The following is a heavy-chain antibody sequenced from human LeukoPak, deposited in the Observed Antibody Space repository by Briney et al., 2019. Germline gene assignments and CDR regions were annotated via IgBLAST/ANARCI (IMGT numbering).Heavy chain of an antibody. CDR1: GFTFSSYA. V-gene: IGHV3-30-3*01. D-gene: IGHD3-9*01. J-gene: IGHJ4*02. CDR2: ILYDGSNK. CDR3: AREWVLRYFEGLDY. Sequence: GGSLRLSCAASGFTFSSYAMHWVRQAPGKGLEWVAVILYDGSNKYYADSVKGRFTISRDNSKNTLYLQMNSLRAEDTAVYYCAREWVLRYFEGLDYWGQGTLVTVSS.